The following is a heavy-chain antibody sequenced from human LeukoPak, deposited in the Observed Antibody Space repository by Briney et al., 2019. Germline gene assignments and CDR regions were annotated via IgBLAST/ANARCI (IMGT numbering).Heavy chain of an antibody. CDR1: ASTFNGHW. D-gene: IGHD4-23*01. CDR2: IKEDGREA. V-gene: IGHV3-7*01. CDR3: AREWHDYGGDSGGY. Sequence: PGGSLRLSCAASASTFNGHWLTWVRQAPGKGLEWVASIKEDGREALYVDSVKGRFTISRDNTKNSLYLQMNSLRVEDTAIYYCAREWHDYGGDSGGYWGQGTLVTVSS. J-gene: IGHJ4*02.